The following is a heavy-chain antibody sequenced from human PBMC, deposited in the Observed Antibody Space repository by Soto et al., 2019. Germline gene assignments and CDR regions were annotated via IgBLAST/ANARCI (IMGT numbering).Heavy chain of an antibody. Sequence: PGGSLRLSCAASGFTFDDYAMHWVRQAPGKGLEWVSGISWNSGSIGYADSVKGRFTISRDNAKNSLYLQMNSLRAEDTALYYCAKEKDDYNPFDYWGQGTLVTVSS. D-gene: IGHD4-4*01. CDR2: ISWNSGSI. J-gene: IGHJ4*02. CDR1: GFTFDDYA. CDR3: AKEKDDYNPFDY. V-gene: IGHV3-9*01.